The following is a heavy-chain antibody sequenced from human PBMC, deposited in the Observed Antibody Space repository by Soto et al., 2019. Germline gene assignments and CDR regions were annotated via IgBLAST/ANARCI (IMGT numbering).Heavy chain of an antibody. V-gene: IGHV4-59*01. CDR3: ARATVTNYYYYYMDV. Sequence: PSETLSLTCTVSGGSISSYYWSWIRQPPGKGLEWIGYIYYSGSTNYNPSPKSRVTISVDTSKNQFSLKLSSVTAADTAVYYCARATVTNYYYYYMDVWGKGTTVTVSS. D-gene: IGHD4-4*01. CDR1: GGSISSYY. J-gene: IGHJ6*03. CDR2: IYYSGST.